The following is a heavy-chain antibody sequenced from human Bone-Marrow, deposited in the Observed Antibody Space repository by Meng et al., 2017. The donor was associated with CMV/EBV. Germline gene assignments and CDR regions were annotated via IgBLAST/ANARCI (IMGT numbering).Heavy chain of an antibody. CDR2: INSDGSSS. Sequence: GESLKISCAASGFTFSSKWTHWVRQAPGKGLVWVSRINSDGSSSSYADSVKGRFTISRDNAKNTLYLQMNSLRAEDTAVYYCARGKKGGELLYFDYWGQGTLVTVSS. CDR1: GFTFSSKW. J-gene: IGHJ4*02. D-gene: IGHD1-26*01. CDR3: ARGKKGGELLYFDY. V-gene: IGHV3-74*01.